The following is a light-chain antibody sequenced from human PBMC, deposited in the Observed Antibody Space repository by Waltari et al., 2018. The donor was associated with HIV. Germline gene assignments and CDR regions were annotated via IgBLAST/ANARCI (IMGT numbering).Light chain of an antibody. J-gene: IGKJ5*01. CDR2: AAS. CDR1: QDISKY. CDR3: QQYDSLPIT. V-gene: IGKV1-16*01. Sequence: DIQMTQSPSSLSASVGGRVTISCLASQDISKYLAWFQQKPGKAPRSLVYAASSLQTGVPARFSGSGSGTDFTLTISSLQPEDFATYYCQQYDSLPITFGQGTRLDIK.